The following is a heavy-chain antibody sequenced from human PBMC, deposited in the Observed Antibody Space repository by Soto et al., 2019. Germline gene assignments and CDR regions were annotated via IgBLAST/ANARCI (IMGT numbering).Heavy chain of an antibody. CDR1: GYTFTSYW. J-gene: IGHJ4*02. CDR3: ARRAGYSHSWHYIDY. V-gene: IGHV5-51*01. Sequence: AESLKISCKGSGYTFTSYWIAWVRQMPGKGLKWMGIIYPGDSDTRYSPSFQGHVTISADKSINTAYLQWSSLKASDTAMYYCARRAGYSHSWHYIDYRGQGTLGTVSS. D-gene: IGHD6-13*01. CDR2: IYPGDSDT.